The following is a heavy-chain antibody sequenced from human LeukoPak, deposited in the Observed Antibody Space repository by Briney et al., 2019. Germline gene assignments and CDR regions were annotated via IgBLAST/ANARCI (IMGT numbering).Heavy chain of an antibody. CDR1: GXSISSYY. CDR2: IYYSGST. D-gene: IGHD3-22*01. Sequence: KPSETLSLTCTVSGXSISSYYWSWIRQPPGKGLEWIGYIYYSGSTNYNPSLKSRVTISVDTSKNQFSLKLSSVTAADTAVYYCARVPSMPYYYDSSGYYIYYYYGMDVWGQGTTVTVSS. J-gene: IGHJ6*02. CDR3: ARVPSMPYYYDSSGYYIYYYYGMDV. V-gene: IGHV4-59*01.